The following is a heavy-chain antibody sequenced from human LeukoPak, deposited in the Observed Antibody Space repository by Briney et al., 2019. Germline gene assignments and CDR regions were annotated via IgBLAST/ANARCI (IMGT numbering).Heavy chain of an antibody. CDR1: GFTFSSYS. J-gene: IGHJ4*02. CDR3: AYDILTGYLGRLDH. CDR2: ISSSSSYI. Sequence: PGGSLRLSCAASGFTFSSYSMNWVRQAPGKGLEWVSSISSSSSYIYYADSVKGRFTISRDNAKNSLYLQMNSLRAEDTAVYYCAYDILTGYLGRLDHWGQGTLVTVSS. D-gene: IGHD3-9*01. V-gene: IGHV3-21*01.